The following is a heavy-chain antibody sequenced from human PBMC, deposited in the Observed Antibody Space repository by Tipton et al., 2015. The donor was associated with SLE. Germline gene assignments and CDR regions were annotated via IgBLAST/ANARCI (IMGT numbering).Heavy chain of an antibody. Sequence: SLRLSCAASGFTFSSYGMHWVRQAPGKGLEWVAVISYDGSNKYYADSVKGRFTISRDNSKNTLYLQMSSLRAEDTAVYYCVKDALSPYCGGDCYSGNLDYWGQGTLVTVSS. D-gene: IGHD2-21*01. J-gene: IGHJ4*02. CDR3: VKDALSPYCGGDCYSGNLDY. CDR1: GFTFSSYG. CDR2: ISYDGSNK. V-gene: IGHV3-30*18.